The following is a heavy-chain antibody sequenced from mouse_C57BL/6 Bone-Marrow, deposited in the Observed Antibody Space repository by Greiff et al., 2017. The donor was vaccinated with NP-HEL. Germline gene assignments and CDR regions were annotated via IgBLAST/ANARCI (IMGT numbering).Heavy chain of an antibody. D-gene: IGHD1-1*01. CDR1: GYTFTGYW. V-gene: IGHV1-9*01. CDR3: ARTNYYGSSYLYAMDY. J-gene: IGHJ4*01. Sequence: QVQLKESGAELMKPGASVKLSCKATGYTFTGYWIEWVKQRPGHGLEWIGEILPGSGSTNYNEKFKGKATFTADTSSNTAYMQLSSLTTEDSAIYYCARTNYYGSSYLYAMDYWGQGTSVTVSS. CDR2: ILPGSGST.